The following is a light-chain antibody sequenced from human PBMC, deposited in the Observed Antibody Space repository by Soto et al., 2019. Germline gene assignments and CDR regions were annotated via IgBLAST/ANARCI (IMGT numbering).Light chain of an antibody. CDR2: GAS. CDR1: QSINAH. J-gene: IGKJ1*01. Sequence: EVVMTQSPATLSVSPGERVTLSCRASQSINAHLAWYQQKPGQAPRLLIHGASTWATGIPARLSGSGFGTEFILTISSLQSEDFAVYYCQQYNTWLWTFGQGTKVEIQ. V-gene: IGKV3-15*01. CDR3: QQYNTWLWT.